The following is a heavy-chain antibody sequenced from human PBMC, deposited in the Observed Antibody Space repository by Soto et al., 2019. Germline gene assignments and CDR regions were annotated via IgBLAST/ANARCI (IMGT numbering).Heavy chain of an antibody. D-gene: IGHD3-10*01. CDR1: GFTVGNNY. Sequence: EVHLVESGGGLIQPGGSLRLSCAASGFTVGNNYMTWVRQAPGKGLEWVSLGYSHGATYYADSVKGRFTISRDSSKNTFYLQLNSLRAEDTAMYYCTTSPRVGVWGQGTTVTVSS. CDR2: GYSHGAT. J-gene: IGHJ6*02. CDR3: TTSPRVGV. V-gene: IGHV3-53*01.